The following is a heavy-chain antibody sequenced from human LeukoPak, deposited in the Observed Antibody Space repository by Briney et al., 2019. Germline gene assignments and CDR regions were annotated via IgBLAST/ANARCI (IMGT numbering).Heavy chain of an antibody. J-gene: IGHJ4*02. CDR1: GFTFSNYW. Sequence: PGGSLRLSCAAFGFTFSNYWMSWVRQAPGKGLEWVANIKQDGSEKYYVDSVKGRFTISRDNAKNSLYLQMNSLRAEDTAVYHCATGPGYSSSWWGQGTLVTVSS. CDR2: IKQDGSEK. V-gene: IGHV3-7*01. D-gene: IGHD6-13*01. CDR3: ATGPGYSSSW.